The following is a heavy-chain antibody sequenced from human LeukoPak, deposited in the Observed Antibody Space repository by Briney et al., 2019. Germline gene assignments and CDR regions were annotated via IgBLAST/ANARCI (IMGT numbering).Heavy chain of an antibody. CDR2: INHSGST. V-gene: IGHV4-34*01. Sequence: SGTLSLTCAVYGGSFSGYYWSWIRQPPGKGLEWIGEINHSGSTNYNPSLKSRVTISVDTSKNQFSLKLSSVTAADTAVYYCARREYCGGDCYSDYWGQGTLVTVSS. CDR3: ARREYCGGDCYSDY. CDR1: GGSFSGYY. D-gene: IGHD2-21*02. J-gene: IGHJ4*02.